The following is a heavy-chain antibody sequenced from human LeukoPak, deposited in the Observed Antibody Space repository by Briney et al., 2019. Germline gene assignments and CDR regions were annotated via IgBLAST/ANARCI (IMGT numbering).Heavy chain of an antibody. J-gene: IGHJ4*02. CDR2: IYYSGST. CDR3: ARGPPPTQYYDLEIDY. CDR1: GGSISSYY. Sequence: PSETLSLTCTVSGGSISSYYWSWIRQPPGKGLEWIGYIYYSGSTNYNPSLKSRVTISVDTSKNQFSLKLSSVTAADTAVYYCARGPPPTQYYDLEIDYWGQGTLVTVSS. D-gene: IGHD3-3*01. V-gene: IGHV4-59*12.